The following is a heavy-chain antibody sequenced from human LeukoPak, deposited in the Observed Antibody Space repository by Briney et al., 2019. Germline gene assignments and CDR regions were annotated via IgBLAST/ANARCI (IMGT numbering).Heavy chain of an antibody. V-gene: IGHV3-23*01. CDR1: GFSISNYA. Sequence: GGSLRLSCAASGFSISNYAMSWVRQPPGKGLDWVSAISESGDRTYYADSVKGRFTISRDNSKNTLYLQMNSLRAEDTAVYYCAKVGDYDILTGGAFDIWGQGTMVTVSS. J-gene: IGHJ3*02. CDR2: ISESGDRT. D-gene: IGHD3-9*01. CDR3: AKVGDYDILTGGAFDI.